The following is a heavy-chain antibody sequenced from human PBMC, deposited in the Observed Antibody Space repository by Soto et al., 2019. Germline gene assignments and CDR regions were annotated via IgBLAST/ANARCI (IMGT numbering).Heavy chain of an antibody. CDR1: GFTFSSYS. V-gene: IGHV3-48*01. Sequence: GGSLRLSCAASGFTFSSYSMNWVRQAPGKGLEWVSYISSSSSTIYYADSVKGRFTISRDNAKNSLYLQMNSLRAEDTAVYYCAGPESRGAYWGQGTLVTVSS. CDR3: AGPESRGAY. CDR2: ISSSSSTI. J-gene: IGHJ4*02. D-gene: IGHD2-2*01.